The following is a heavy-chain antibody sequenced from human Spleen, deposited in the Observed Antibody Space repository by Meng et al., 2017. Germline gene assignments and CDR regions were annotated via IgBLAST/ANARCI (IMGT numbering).Heavy chain of an antibody. CDR2: ISYDGSNK. Sequence: LSLTCAASGFTFSSYAMHWVRQAPGKGLEWVAVISYDGSNKYYADSVKGRFTISRHNSKNTLYLQMNSLRAEDTAVYYCARAFYYDSSGYCFAYWGQG. D-gene: IGHD3-22*01. V-gene: IGHV3-30*01. CDR3: ARAFYYDSSGYCFAY. J-gene: IGHJ4*02. CDR1: GFTFSSYA.